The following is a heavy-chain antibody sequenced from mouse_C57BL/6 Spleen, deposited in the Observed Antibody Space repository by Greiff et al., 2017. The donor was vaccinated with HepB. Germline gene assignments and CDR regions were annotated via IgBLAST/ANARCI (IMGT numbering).Heavy chain of an antibody. CDR3: ARRYYGSLYAMDY. CDR2: IDPSDSET. CDR1: GYTFTSYW. V-gene: IGHV1-52*01. Sequence: QVQLQQPGAELVRPGSSVKLSCKASGYTFTSYWMHWVKQRPIQGLEWIGNIDPSDSETHYNQKFKDKATLTVDKSSSTAYMQLSSLTSEDSAVYYCARRYYGSLYAMDYWGQGTSVTVSS. J-gene: IGHJ4*01. D-gene: IGHD1-1*01.